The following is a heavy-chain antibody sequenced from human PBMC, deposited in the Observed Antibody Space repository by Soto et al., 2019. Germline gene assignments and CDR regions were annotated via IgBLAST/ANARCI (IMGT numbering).Heavy chain of an antibody. J-gene: IGHJ6*03. Sequence: WTWIRQTPEKGLEWIGEIHDSGNINYNPSLKSRVTILVDTAKKQISLRLRSVTAADTAVYYCARGLILWFGELSRRGGYYYYRDVWGKGTTVTVSS. CDR2: IHDSGNI. V-gene: IGHV4-34*01. D-gene: IGHD3-10*01. CDR3: ARGLILWFGELSRRGGYYYYRDV.